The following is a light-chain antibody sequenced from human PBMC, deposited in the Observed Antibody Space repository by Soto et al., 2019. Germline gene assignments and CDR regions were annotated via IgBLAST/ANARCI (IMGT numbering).Light chain of an antibody. CDR1: QSVCSRC. CDR3: QHYGTTPWT. CDR2: GAS. V-gene: IGKV3-20*01. Sequence: ETVLTQSPSTLSLFPGERVTLSCRASQSVCSRCLAWYQQKPGQSPRLLIYGASSRATGIPDRFSGSGSGTDFTLTISRLEPEDFAVYYCQHYGTTPWTFGQGTKVGIK. J-gene: IGKJ1*01.